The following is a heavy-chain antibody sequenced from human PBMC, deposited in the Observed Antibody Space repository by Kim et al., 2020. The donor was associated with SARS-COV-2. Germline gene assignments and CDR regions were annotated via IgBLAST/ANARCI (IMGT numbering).Heavy chain of an antibody. V-gene: IGHV4-59*08. J-gene: IGHJ5*02. CDR1: GGSISSYY. CDR2: IYYSGST. Sequence: SETLSLTCTVSGGSISSYYWSWIRQPPGKGLEWIGYIYYSGSTNYNPSLKSRVTISVDTSKNQFSLKLSSVTAADTAVYYCATQILSNENWFDPWGQGTL. D-gene: IGHD3-10*01. CDR3: ATQILSNENWFDP.